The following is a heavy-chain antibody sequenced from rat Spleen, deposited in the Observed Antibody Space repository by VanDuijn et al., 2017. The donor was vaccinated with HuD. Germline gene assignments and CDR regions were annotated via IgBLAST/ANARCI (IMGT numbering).Heavy chain of an antibody. J-gene: IGHJ2*01. CDR3: TRETTGVTPLIDY. D-gene: IGHD1-7*01. V-gene: IGHV2-13*01. CDR2: MWGNGDT. Sequence: QVQLKESGPGLVQPSQTLSLTCTVSGFSLSSHGVIWVRQPPGKGLEWMGVMWGNGDTAYNSALKSRLSISRDTSKNQVVLEMNRLQTDDVGTYYCTRETTGVTPLIDYWGQGVMVTVSS. CDR1: GFSLSSHG.